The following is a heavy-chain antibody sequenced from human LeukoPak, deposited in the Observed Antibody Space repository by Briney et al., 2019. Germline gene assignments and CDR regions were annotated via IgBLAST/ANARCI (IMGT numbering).Heavy chain of an antibody. V-gene: IGHV3-23*01. CDR2: LSGSTGST. Sequence: PGASLRLSCVASGFTFSGYAMSWVRQAPGKGLEWVSGLSGSTGSTYYADSVKGRFTISRDNSKNTLYLQLNSLRAEDTAVYYCAKNNILTGYDLYYFDYWGQGTLVTVSS. D-gene: IGHD3-9*01. CDR1: GFTFSGYA. J-gene: IGHJ4*02. CDR3: AKNNILTGYDLYYFDY.